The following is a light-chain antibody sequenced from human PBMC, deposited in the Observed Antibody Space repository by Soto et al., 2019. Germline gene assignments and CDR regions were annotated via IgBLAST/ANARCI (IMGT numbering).Light chain of an antibody. Sequence: QSVLTQPASVSGSPGQSITISCTGTSSDVGGYNYVSWYQQHPGKAPKLMIYDVSNRHSGVSNRFSGSKSGNTASLTISGLQAEDEADYYCSSYTRSSTLYVFGTGTKVTVL. V-gene: IGLV2-14*01. CDR3: SSYTRSSTLYV. CDR1: SSDVGGYNY. J-gene: IGLJ1*01. CDR2: DVS.